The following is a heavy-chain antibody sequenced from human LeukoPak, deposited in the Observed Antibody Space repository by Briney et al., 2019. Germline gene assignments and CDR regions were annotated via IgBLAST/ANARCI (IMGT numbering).Heavy chain of an antibody. J-gene: IGHJ5*02. CDR2: VHYSGIT. Sequence: PSETLSLTCTVSGDSISSHYWNWIRQPPGKGLEWIGCVHYSGITYYNPSLKSRVTISIDTSKNQFSLKLSSVTAADTAVYYCARYWWSGAAPGSWFDPWGQGTLVTVSS. D-gene: IGHD2-15*01. V-gene: IGHV4-59*08. CDR3: ARYWWSGAAPGSWFDP. CDR1: GDSISSHY.